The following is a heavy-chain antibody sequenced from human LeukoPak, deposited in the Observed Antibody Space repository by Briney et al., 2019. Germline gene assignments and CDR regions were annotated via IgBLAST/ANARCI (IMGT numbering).Heavy chain of an antibody. J-gene: IGHJ3*02. D-gene: IGHD3-22*01. V-gene: IGHV1-18*01. Sequence: ASVKVSCKASGYTFISYGINWVRQAPGQGLEWMGWISAYNGYTNYAQKLQGRVTMTTDTSTSTAYMELSSLRSDDTAVYYCARGRTHRYYYDSSGYYGGAFDIWGQGTMVTVSS. CDR1: GYTFISYG. CDR3: ARGRTHRYYYDSSGYYGGAFDI. CDR2: ISAYNGYT.